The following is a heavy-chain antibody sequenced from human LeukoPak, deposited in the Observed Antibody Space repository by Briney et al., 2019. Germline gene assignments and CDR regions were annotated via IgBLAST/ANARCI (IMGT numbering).Heavy chain of an antibody. CDR3: AKDLGFEDTAMVPFFDY. J-gene: IGHJ4*02. CDR2: ISHDGSNK. V-gene: IGHV3-30*18. Sequence: QPGRSLRLSCAASGFTFNSYGIHWVRQAPGKGLEWVAVISHDGSNKYYADSVKGRFTISRDNSKNTLYLQMNSLRAEDTAVYYCAKDLGFEDTAMVPFFDYWGQGTLVTVSS. CDR1: GFTFNSYG. D-gene: IGHD5-18*01.